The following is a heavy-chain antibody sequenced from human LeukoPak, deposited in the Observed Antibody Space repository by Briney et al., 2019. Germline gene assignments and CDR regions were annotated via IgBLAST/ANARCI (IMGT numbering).Heavy chain of an antibody. J-gene: IGHJ4*02. D-gene: IGHD3-22*01. CDR2: IYYSGST. CDR1: GGSISSGGYY. V-gene: IGHV4-31*03. CDR3: ARVGSGYYLVD. Sequence: PSETLSLTCTVSGGSISSGGYYWIWIRQHPGKGLEWTGYIYYSGSTYYNPSLKSRVTISVDTSKNQFSLKLSSVTAADTAVYYCARVGSGYYLVDWGQGTLVTVSS.